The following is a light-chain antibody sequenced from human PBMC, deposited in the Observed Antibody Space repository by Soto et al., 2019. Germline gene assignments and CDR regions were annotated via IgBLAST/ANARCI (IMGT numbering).Light chain of an antibody. J-gene: IGLJ1*01. Sequence: QSALTQPASVSGSPGQSITISCTGTSSDAGAYNFVSWHQQHPGKAPKLMIYNVYDRPSGISYRFSGSKSGNTASLTISGLQGEDEADYYCSAYTVSRTYVFGTGTKVTVL. CDR2: NVY. V-gene: IGLV2-14*03. CDR3: SAYTVSRTYV. CDR1: SSDAGAYNF.